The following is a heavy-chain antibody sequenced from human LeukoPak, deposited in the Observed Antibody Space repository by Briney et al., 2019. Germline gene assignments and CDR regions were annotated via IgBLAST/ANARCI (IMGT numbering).Heavy chain of an antibody. Sequence: PGGSLRLSCAASGFTFSSYSMNWVRQAPGKGLEWVSSISSSSSYIYYADSVKGRFTISRDNAKNSLYLQMNSLRAEDTAVYYCASVLRGYSGYDHGSFDYWGQGTLVTVSS. CDR1: GFTFSSYS. CDR2: ISSSSSYI. CDR3: ASVLRGYSGYDHGSFDY. V-gene: IGHV3-21*01. D-gene: IGHD5-12*01. J-gene: IGHJ4*02.